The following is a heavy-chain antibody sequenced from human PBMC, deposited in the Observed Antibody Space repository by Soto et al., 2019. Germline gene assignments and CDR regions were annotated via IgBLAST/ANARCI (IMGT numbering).Heavy chain of an antibody. CDR2: ISYDGSNK. CDR1: GFTFSSYG. D-gene: IGHD3-22*01. J-gene: IGHJ4*02. Sequence: PGGSLRLSCAASGFTFSSYGMHWVRQAPGKGLEWVAVISYDGSNKYYADSVKGRFTISRDNSKNTLYLQMNSLRAEDTAVYYCAKSLGGSGYYPPLDYWGQGTLVTVSS. CDR3: AKSLGGSGYYPPLDY. V-gene: IGHV3-30*18.